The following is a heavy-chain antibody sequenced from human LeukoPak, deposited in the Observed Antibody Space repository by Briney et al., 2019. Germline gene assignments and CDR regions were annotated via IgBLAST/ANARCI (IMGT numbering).Heavy chain of an antibody. Sequence: GGSLRLSCEVSGFIFSYYGMNWVRQAPGKGLEWVSAISDSGDATYYADSVKGRFTISRDNSKSTLYLRMSNLRAEDTALYYCAKERGHSKPFDYWGQGTLVTVSS. D-gene: IGHD1-26*01. CDR2: ISDSGDAT. CDR3: AKERGHSKPFDY. CDR1: GFIFSYYG. J-gene: IGHJ4*02. V-gene: IGHV3-23*01.